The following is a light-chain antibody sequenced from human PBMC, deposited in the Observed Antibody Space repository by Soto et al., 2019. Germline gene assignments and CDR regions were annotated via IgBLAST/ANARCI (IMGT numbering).Light chain of an antibody. CDR3: QQSNRYRDT. V-gene: IGKV1-5*01. CDR1: QSISSW. Sequence: DIQMTQSPSTLSASVGARVTIACRASQSISSWLAWYQQKPGKATKLLIYDASSLESGVPSRFGGSGSGTEFPLTISSLLPDDVATYCCQQSNRYRDTFGQGTKLEIK. J-gene: IGKJ2*01. CDR2: DAS.